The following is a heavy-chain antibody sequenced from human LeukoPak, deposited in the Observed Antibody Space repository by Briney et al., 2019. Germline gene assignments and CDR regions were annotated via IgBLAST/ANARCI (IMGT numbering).Heavy chain of an antibody. CDR1: GLFFSNYE. Sequence: GGSLRLSCTVSGLFFSNYEMNWVRQAPGKGLQWVSHSSGYTGNIYYADSVKGRFTISRDNSKNTLYLQMNSLRAEDTAVYYCAKERVDWRYFDYWGQGTLVTVSS. V-gene: IGHV3-48*01. CDR3: AKERVDWRYFDY. D-gene: IGHD3-9*01. CDR2: SSGYTGNI. J-gene: IGHJ4*02.